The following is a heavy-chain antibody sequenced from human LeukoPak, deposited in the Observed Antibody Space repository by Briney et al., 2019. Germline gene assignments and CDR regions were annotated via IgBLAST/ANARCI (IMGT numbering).Heavy chain of an antibody. CDR1: GYSFTSHY. V-gene: IGHV1-46*01. J-gene: IGHJ5*02. CDR3: ARGREGIVVVPAAMNWFDP. D-gene: IGHD2-2*01. Sequence: ASVKVSCKASGYSFTSHYMHWVRQAPGQGLEWMGLINPRGTSTIYAKKFQGRIIMTRNMSTTTDYMELSRLRSDDTAVYYCARGREGIVVVPAAMNWFDPWGQGTLVTVSS. CDR2: INPRGTST.